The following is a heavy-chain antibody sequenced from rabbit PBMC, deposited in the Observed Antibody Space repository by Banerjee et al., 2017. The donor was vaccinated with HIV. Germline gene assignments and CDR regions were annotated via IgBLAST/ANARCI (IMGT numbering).Heavy chain of an antibody. CDR2: IYTGSSGST. CDR1: GFSFSSSYY. Sequence: QEQLEESGGDLVKPEGSLTLTCTASGFSFSSSYYMCWIRQAPGKGLEWIACIYTGSSGSTYYASWAKGRFTISKTSSTTVTLQMTSLTAADTATYFCARSYGGGTYFNYFNLWGPGTLVTVS. J-gene: IGHJ4*01. D-gene: IGHD8-1*01. CDR3: ARSYGGGTYFNYFNL. V-gene: IGHV1S45*01.